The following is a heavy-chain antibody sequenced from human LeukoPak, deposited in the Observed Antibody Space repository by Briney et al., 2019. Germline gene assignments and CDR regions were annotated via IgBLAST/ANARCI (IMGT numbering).Heavy chain of an antibody. CDR2: INHSGST. V-gene: IGHV4-34*01. Sequence: SETLSLTCAVYGGSFSGCYWSWISQPPGKGLEWIGEINHSGSTNYNPSLKSRVTISVDTSKNQFSLKLSSVTAADTAVYYCARGPYYGSGSTTYYWGQGTLVTVSS. CDR3: ARGPYYGSGSTTYY. D-gene: IGHD3-10*01. CDR1: GGSFSGCY. J-gene: IGHJ4*02.